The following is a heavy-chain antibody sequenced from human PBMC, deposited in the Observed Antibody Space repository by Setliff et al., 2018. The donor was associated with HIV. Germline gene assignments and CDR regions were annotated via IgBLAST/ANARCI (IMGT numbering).Heavy chain of an antibody. CDR2: VIPIFDAT. Sequence: ASVKVSCKASGGTFSSYAINWVRQAPGQGLEWMGHVIPIFDATHYAQKLQGRVKITADESTSTAYMELSSLGSEDTAVSYCALLNHIGVVTALLPGDYWGQGNTVTVSS. D-gene: IGHD2-21*02. V-gene: IGHV1-69*13. CDR1: GGTFSSYA. J-gene: IGHJ4*02. CDR3: ALLNHIGVVTALLPGDY.